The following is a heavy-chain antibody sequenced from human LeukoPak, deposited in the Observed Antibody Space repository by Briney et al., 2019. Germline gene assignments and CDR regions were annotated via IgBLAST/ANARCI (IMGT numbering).Heavy chain of an antibody. D-gene: IGHD5-18*01. J-gene: IGHJ4*02. CDR2: INPNSGGT. Sequence: ASVKVSCKASGYTFTGYYMHWVRQAPGQGLEWMGRINPNSGGTNYAQKFQGRVTMTRDTSISTAYMELSRLRSDDTAVYYCARELGYRGYSYGAEVDHWGQGTLVTVSS. CDR3: ARELGYRGYSYGAEVDH. CDR1: GYTFTGYY. V-gene: IGHV1-2*06.